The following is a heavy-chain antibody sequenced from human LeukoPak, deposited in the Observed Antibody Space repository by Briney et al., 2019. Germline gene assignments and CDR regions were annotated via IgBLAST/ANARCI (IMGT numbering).Heavy chain of an antibody. Sequence: GGSLRLSCAASGFTFRNYWMNWVRQAPGKGLEWVANIKQDGSEQYYVDSVKGRFTISRDNAKNSLYLQMNSLRAEDTAVYYCAGFPHQYSSIFWGQGTLVTVSS. J-gene: IGHJ4*02. D-gene: IGHD6-13*01. CDR2: IKQDGSEQ. CDR3: AGFPHQYSSIF. V-gene: IGHV3-7*01. CDR1: GFTFRNYW.